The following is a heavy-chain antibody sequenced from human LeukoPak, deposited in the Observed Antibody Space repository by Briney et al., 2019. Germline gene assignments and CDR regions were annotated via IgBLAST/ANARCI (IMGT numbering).Heavy chain of an antibody. CDR2: IFPDDSDT. J-gene: IGHJ3*02. V-gene: IGHV5-51*01. D-gene: IGHD3-22*01. CDR3: ARSYYDSSGYYSLGVLDI. Sequence: GESLKISCKGSGYNFAHDWIGWVRQMPGKGLEWMGIIFPDDSDTIYSPSFQGQVTISADKSISTAYLQWNSLKASDTAMYYCARSYYDSSGYYSLGVLDIWGQGTVVTVSS. CDR1: GYNFAHDW.